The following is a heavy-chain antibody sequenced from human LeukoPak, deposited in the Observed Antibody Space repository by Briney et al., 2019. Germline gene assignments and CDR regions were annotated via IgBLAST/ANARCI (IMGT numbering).Heavy chain of an antibody. D-gene: IGHD3-22*01. J-gene: IGHJ4*02. CDR3: ACGTMIVQIDY. V-gene: IGHV4-59*08. CDR1: GGSISSYY. Sequence: PSETLSLTCTVSGGSISSYYWSWIRQPPGKGLEWIGYIYYSGSTNYNPSLKSRVTISVDTSKNQFSLKLSSVTAADTAVYYCACGTMIVQIDYWGQGTLVTVSS. CDR2: IYYSGST.